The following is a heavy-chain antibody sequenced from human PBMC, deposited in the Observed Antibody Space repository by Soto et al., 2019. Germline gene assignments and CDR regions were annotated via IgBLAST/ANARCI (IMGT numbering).Heavy chain of an antibody. CDR2: ASYRGST. Sequence: QVQLQESGPGLVKPSETLSLTCTVSGDSISSHYWSWIRQPPGTGLDWIGYASYRGSTSYNPSLKSRVTISIDTSKNQFSLKLTAVTAADTAVYYCARQWDGDYWGQGTLVTVSS. J-gene: IGHJ4*02. V-gene: IGHV4-59*08. D-gene: IGHD1-26*01. CDR3: ARQWDGDY. CDR1: GDSISSHY.